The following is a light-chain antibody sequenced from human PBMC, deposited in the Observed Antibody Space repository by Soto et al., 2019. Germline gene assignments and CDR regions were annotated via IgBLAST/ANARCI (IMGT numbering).Light chain of an antibody. CDR1: QSISSY. CDR2: DAS. Sequence: MTQPPSTLSAPGGKRATIPCPAHQSISSYLAWYQQKPGQAPRLLIYDASTRATGIPDRFSGSGSGTDFTLTISRLEPEDFAVYYCQQFGSYPLTFGGGTKVDIK. CDR3: QQFGSYPLT. V-gene: IGKV3-20*01. J-gene: IGKJ4*01.